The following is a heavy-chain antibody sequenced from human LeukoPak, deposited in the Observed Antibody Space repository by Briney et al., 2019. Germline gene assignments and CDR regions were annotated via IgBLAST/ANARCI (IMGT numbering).Heavy chain of an antibody. J-gene: IGHJ6*03. D-gene: IGHD3-10*01. CDR1: GGSFSGYY. CDR3: ASLSPRITMVRGVRYMDV. CDR2: INHSGST. Sequence: SETLSLTCAVYGGSFSGYYWSWIRQPPGKGLEWIGEINHSGSTNYNPSLKSRVTISVDTSKNQFSLELSSVTAADTAVYYCASLSPRITMVRGVRYMDVWGKGTTVTISS. V-gene: IGHV4-34*01.